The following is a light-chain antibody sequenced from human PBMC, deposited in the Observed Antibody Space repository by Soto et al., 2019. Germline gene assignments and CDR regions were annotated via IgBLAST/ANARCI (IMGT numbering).Light chain of an antibody. Sequence: PMTQSPSSLSASVGDRVTITCQASQDITNYLIWYQQKPGKAPKLLIYDASSLGTGVSSRFSGSGSGTHITLTISSLQPEDIATYYCQQFDSVPCTFGQGTKLEIK. CDR1: QDITNY. J-gene: IGKJ2*02. CDR2: DAS. V-gene: IGKV1-33*01. CDR3: QQFDSVPCT.